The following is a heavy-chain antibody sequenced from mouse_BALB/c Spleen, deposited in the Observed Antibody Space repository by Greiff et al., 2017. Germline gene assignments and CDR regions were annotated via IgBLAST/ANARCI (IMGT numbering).Heavy chain of an antibody. CDR3: ARGPYGYDYYAMDY. CDR2: ISYSGST. V-gene: IGHV3-2*02. Sequence: EVQLQESGPGLVKPSQSLSLTCTVTGYSITSDYAWNWIRQFPGNKLEWMGYISYSGSTSYNPSLKSRISITRDTSKNQFFLQLNSVTTEDTATYYCARGPYGYDYYAMDYWGQGTSVTVSS. CDR1: GYSITSDYA. J-gene: IGHJ4*01. D-gene: IGHD2-2*01.